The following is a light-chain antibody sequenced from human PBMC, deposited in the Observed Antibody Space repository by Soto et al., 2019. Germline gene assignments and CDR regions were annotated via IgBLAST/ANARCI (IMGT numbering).Light chain of an antibody. Sequence: EIVLTQSPGNPSLSPGERATLSCRASQSVSSSYLAWYQQKPGQAPRLLIYGASSRATGIPDRFSGSGSGTDFSLTISRLVPEDFAVYYCQQYGSSPPITFGQGTRLEIK. V-gene: IGKV3-20*01. CDR3: QQYGSSPPIT. CDR2: GAS. J-gene: IGKJ5*01. CDR1: QSVSSSY.